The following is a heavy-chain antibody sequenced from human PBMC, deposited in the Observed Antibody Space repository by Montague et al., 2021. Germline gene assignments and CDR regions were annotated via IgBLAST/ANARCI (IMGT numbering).Heavy chain of an antibody. CDR1: RSLINSDYY. Sequence: SETLSLTCTVSRSLINSDYYWGWIRQPPGKGLEWMGSVSHGGRTYHNPSLKSRVTTSVDTSNNHFSLKLSSVTAADTAMYYCARERDRYYYMDIWGKGTTITVSS. CDR3: ARERDRYYYMDI. CDR2: VSHGGRT. J-gene: IGHJ6*03. V-gene: IGHV4-38-2*02.